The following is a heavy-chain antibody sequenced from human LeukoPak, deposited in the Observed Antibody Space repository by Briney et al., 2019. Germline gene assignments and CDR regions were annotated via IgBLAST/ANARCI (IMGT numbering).Heavy chain of an antibody. CDR3: ARQGTSPKYYFDY. CDR2: IYYSGNS. Sequence: PSETLSLTCSVSGYSISSGYYWGWIRQPPGKGLEWIGSIYYSGNSYYSPSLKSRVTISVDTSKNQFSLKLSSVTAADTAVYYCARQGTSPKYYFDYWGQGTLVTVSS. J-gene: IGHJ4*02. V-gene: IGHV4-38-2*02. CDR1: GYSISSGYY.